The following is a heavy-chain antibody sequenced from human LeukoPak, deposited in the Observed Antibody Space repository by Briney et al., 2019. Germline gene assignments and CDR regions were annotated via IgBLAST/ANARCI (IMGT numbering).Heavy chain of an antibody. CDR1: GLTFRTYW. CDR3: LGGTGWIFDY. V-gene: IGHV3-74*01. D-gene: IGHD6-19*01. Sequence: GGSLRLSCAASGLTFRTYWMRWVRQAPGKGLVWVSRINSDGSTTNYADSVKGRFTISRDNAKDTLYLEMNSLRVEDMAVYYCLGGTGWIFDYWGQGTLVTVSS. CDR2: INSDGSTT. J-gene: IGHJ4*02.